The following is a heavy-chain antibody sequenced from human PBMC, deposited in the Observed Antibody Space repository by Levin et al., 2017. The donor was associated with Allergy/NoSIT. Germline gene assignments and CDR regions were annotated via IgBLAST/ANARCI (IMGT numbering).Heavy chain of an antibody. V-gene: IGHV1-2*02. CDR2: INPHSGDT. CDR1: RYIFSDYF. CDR3: ARDLYNDDSVFGY. Sequence: ASVKVSCTASRYIFSDYFIHWVRQAPGQGLEWMGWINPHSGDTKYAQEFQGRVTMTRDTSISTAYLQLTRLTSDDTAVYYCARDLYNDDSVFGYWGQGTLVNVFS. D-gene: IGHD3-22*01. J-gene: IGHJ4*02.